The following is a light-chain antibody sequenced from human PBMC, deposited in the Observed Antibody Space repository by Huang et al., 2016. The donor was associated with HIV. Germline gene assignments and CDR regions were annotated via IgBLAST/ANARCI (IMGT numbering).Light chain of an antibody. CDR3: QQYNNWPLT. V-gene: IGKV3-15*01. Sequence: EIVMTQSSDTRSVSLGERATLSCRASQSVSSNLAWYQQKPGQAPRLLIYGASTRATGIPARFSGSGSGTEFTLTISSLQSEDFAVYYCQQYNNWPLTFGGGTKVEIK. CDR1: QSVSSN. CDR2: GAS. J-gene: IGKJ4*01.